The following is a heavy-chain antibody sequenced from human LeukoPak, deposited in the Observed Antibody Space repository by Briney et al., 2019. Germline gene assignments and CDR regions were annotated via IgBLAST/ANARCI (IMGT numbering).Heavy chain of an antibody. Sequence: ASVKVSCKASGYTFTGYYMHWGRQAPGQGLEWMGWINPNSGGTNYAQKFQGRVTMTRDTSISTAYMELSRLRSDDTAVYYCVRDLRGYSYGYHYYYYMDVWGKGTTVTVSS. V-gene: IGHV1-2*02. J-gene: IGHJ6*03. D-gene: IGHD5-18*01. CDR1: GYTFTGYY. CDR2: INPNSGGT. CDR3: VRDLRGYSYGYHYYYYMDV.